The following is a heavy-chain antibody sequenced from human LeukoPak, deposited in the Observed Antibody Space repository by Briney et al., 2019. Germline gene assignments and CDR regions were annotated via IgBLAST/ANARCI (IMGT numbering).Heavy chain of an antibody. CDR2: IYPGDSDT. V-gene: IGHV5-51*01. Sequence: GESLQISCKGSGYNFATYWIGGGRQVPGKGLEGMGIIYPGDSDTRYSPSFQGQVTISVDKSISTAYLQWSSLKASDTAMYYCARRLQYGGSYYFDYWGQGTLVTVSS. D-gene: IGHD1-26*01. CDR1: GYNFATYW. J-gene: IGHJ4*02. CDR3: ARRLQYGGSYYFDY.